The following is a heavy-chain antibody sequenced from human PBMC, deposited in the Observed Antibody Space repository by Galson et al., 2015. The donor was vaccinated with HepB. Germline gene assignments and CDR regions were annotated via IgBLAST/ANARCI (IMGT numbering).Heavy chain of an antibody. D-gene: IGHD2-15*01. CDR2: IKSKTDGGTT. CDR3: TTDLLAPFEAFDI. CDR1: GFTFSNAW. V-gene: IGHV3-15*01. J-gene: IGHJ3*02. Sequence: SLRLSCAASGFTFSNAWMSWVRQAPGKGLEWVGRIKSKTDGGTTDYAAPVKGRFTISRDDSKNTLYLQMNSLKTEDTAVYYCTTDLLAPFEAFDIWGQGTMVTVSS.